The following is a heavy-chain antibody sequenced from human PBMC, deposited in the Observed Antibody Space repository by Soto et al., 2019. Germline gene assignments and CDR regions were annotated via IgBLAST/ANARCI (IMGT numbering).Heavy chain of an antibody. Sequence: QVQLVQSGAEVKKPGASVKVSCKASGYTFTNDAMHWVRQAPGQRLEWMGWINAGNGNTKYSQKFQGRVTITRDTSAITAYMDLSSLRSEDTAVYYCARGPGGPDGPGDYWGQGTLVTVSS. V-gene: IGHV1-3*01. J-gene: IGHJ4*02. CDR3: ARGPGGPDGPGDY. CDR1: GYTFTNDA. CDR2: INAGNGNT. D-gene: IGHD2-15*01.